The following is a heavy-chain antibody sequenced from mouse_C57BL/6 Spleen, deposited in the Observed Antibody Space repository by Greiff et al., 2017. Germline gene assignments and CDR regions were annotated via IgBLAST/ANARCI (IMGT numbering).Heavy chain of an antibody. Sequence: VQLQQPGAELVKPGASVKMSCKASGYTFTSYWITWVKQRPGQGLEWIGDIYPGSGSTNYNEKFKSKATLTVDTSSSTAYMQLSSLTSEDSAVYYCATFYYDYEEGFAYWGQGTLVTVSA. CDR1: GYTFTSYW. J-gene: IGHJ3*01. CDR2: IYPGSGST. V-gene: IGHV1-55*01. D-gene: IGHD2-4*01. CDR3: ATFYYDYEEGFAY.